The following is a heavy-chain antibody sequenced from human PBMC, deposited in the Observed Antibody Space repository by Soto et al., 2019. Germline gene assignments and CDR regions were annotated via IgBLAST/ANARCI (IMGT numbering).Heavy chain of an antibody. J-gene: IGHJ4*02. V-gene: IGHV1-18*01. CDR1: GYTFDIYG. Sequence: QIQLVQSGPEVKKPGASVKVSCKASGYTFDIYGISWVRQVPGKGPEWMGWISADNGDTKYAQRMQGRVTMTTDTAPSTAYMELRSLRSDDTAVYYCARDRSYYYDSSGYPFDFWGQGSLVTASS. CDR2: ISADNGDT. D-gene: IGHD3-22*01. CDR3: ARDRSYYYDSSGYPFDF.